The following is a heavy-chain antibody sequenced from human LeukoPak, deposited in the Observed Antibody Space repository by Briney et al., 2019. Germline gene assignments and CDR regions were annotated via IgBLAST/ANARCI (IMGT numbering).Heavy chain of an antibody. CDR2: INWDGGST. V-gene: IGHV3-20*04. D-gene: IGHD3-10*01. CDR1: GFSVDDYG. CDR3: ARVASGSYYFAKDY. J-gene: IGHJ4*02. Sequence: RPGGSLRLSCAASGFSVDDYGMSWVRQAPGKGLEWVSGINWDGGSTGYADSVKGRFTISRDNAKNSLYLQMNSLRAEDTALYYCARVASGSYYFAKDYWGQGTLVTVSS.